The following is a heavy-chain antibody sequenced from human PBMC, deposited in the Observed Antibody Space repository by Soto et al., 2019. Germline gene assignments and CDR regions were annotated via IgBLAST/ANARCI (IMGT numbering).Heavy chain of an antibody. D-gene: IGHD2-2*01. CDR2: ISSSSSYI. V-gene: IGHV3-21*01. CDR3: ALGYCSSTSCYPYYMDV. CDR1: GFTFSSYS. J-gene: IGHJ6*03. Sequence: GGSLRLSCAASGFTFSSYSMNWVRQAPGKGLEWVSSISSSSSYIYYADSAKGRFTISRDNAKNSLYLQMNSLRAEDTAVYWAALGYCSSTSCYPYYMDVGGKGTTVTVSS.